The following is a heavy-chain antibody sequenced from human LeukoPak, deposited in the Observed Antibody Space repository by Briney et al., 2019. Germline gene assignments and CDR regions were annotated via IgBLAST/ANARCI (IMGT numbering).Heavy chain of an antibody. CDR2: IYSSGIT. CDR1: GGSISSYY. V-gene: IGHV4-4*07. J-gene: IGHJ6*02. CDR3: SRGLVYSSGYDYGSDV. D-gene: IGHD6-19*01. Sequence: KPSETRSLTCTVSGGSISSYYWTWIRQSAGKGLEWIGRIYSSGITDYNPSLKGRVTMSLDTSKNQISLELTSVTAADTAVYYCSRGLVYSSGYDYGSDVWGQGTTVTVSS.